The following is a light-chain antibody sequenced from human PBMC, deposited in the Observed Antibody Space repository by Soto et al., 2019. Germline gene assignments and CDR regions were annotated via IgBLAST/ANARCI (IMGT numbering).Light chain of an antibody. Sequence: EIVLTQSPATLSLSQGERATLSCRVSQSVSSNLAWYQQKPGQAPRLLIYGASSRATGIPARFSGSGSGTEFTLTISSLQSEDFAVYYCLHYNDWPRWTFGQGTKVDIK. V-gene: IGKV3-15*01. J-gene: IGKJ1*01. CDR1: QSVSSN. CDR3: LHYNDWPRWT. CDR2: GAS.